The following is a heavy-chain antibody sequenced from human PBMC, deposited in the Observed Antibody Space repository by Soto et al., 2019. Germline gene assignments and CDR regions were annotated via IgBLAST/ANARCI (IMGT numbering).Heavy chain of an antibody. CDR3: TSDIGQLSLPVFSS. CDR2: IKSKAQGGTA. Sequence: GGTLILSCASSGFPFTDALMALVRPAPGKRLEWVGRIKSKAQGGTADYTAPVKGRFIISRDDSRGAFYLQMTSLQTEDTAVYYCTSDIGQLSLPVFSSWGHGARVNVSA. CDR1: GFPFTDAL. J-gene: IGHJ5*01. V-gene: IGHV3-15*01. D-gene: IGHD6-13*01.